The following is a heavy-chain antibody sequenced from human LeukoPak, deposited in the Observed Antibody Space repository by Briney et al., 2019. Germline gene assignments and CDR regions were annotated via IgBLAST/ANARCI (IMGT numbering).Heavy chain of an antibody. CDR3: TRENRPFCPFAY. V-gene: IGHV4-4*02. CDR1: GGPIDITNY. J-gene: IGHJ4*02. D-gene: IGHD2/OR15-2a*01. Sequence: PSETLSLTFGVSGGPIDITNYWSWVRQAPGKGLGWIGEISHDGTTNYNPSLRSRVAMSLDRANNQFSLTLTSVAAADTAVYYCTRENRPFCPFAYWGQGVLVTVSS. CDR2: ISHDGTT.